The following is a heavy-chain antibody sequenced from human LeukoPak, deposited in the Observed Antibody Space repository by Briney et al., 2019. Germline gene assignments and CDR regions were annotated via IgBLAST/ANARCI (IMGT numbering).Heavy chain of an antibody. J-gene: IGHJ5*02. V-gene: IGHV4-61*02. D-gene: IGHD3-3*01. CDR1: GGSISSGSYY. CDR2: IYTSGST. Sequence: PSQTLSLTCTVSGGSISSGSYYWSWIRQPAGKGLEWIGRIYTSGSTNYNPSLKSRVTISVDTSKNQFSLKLSSVTAADTAVYYCARDRTSQQVSVYDFLVREKGNWFDPWGQGTLVTVSS. CDR3: ARDRTSQQVSVYDFLVREKGNWFDP.